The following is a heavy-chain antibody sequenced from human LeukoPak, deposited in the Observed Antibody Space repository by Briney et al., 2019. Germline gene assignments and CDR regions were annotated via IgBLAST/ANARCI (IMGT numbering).Heavy chain of an antibody. CDR2: INAGNGNT. CDR1: GYTFTSYA. CDR3: ARDLDGSGSYYTHNWFDP. V-gene: IGHV1-3*01. D-gene: IGHD3-10*01. J-gene: IGHJ5*02. Sequence: ASVKVSCKASGYTFTSYAMHWVRQAPGQRLEWMGWINAGNGNTKYSQKFQGRVTITRDTSASTAYMELSSLRSEDTAVYYCARDLDGSGSYYTHNWFDPWGQGTLVTVSS.